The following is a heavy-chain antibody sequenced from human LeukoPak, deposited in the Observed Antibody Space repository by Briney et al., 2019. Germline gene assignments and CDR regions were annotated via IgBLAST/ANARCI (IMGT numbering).Heavy chain of an antibody. V-gene: IGHV1-18*01. D-gene: IGHD3-22*01. J-gene: IGHJ5*02. CDR3: ARDLGRPYYYDSSGYNWFDP. CDR2: ISAYNGNT. CDR1: GYTFTSYG. Sequence: ASVKVSCKXSGYTFTSYGISWVRQAPGQGLEGMGWISAYNGNTNYAQKLQGRVTMTTDTSTSTAYMELRSLRSDDTAVYYCARDLGRPYYYDSSGYNWFDPWGQGTLVTVSS.